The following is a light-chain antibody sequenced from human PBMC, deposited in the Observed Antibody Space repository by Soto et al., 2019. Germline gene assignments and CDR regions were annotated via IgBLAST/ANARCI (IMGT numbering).Light chain of an antibody. CDR3: QQYYSYPWT. Sequence: AIRMTQSPSSFSASTGDRVTITCRASQGISSYLAWYQQKPGEAPKLLIYAASTLQSGVPSRFSGSGSGTDFTLTISCLQSEDFATYYCQQYYSYPWTCGQGTKVEIK. CDR2: AAS. CDR1: QGISSY. V-gene: IGKV1-8*01. J-gene: IGKJ1*01.